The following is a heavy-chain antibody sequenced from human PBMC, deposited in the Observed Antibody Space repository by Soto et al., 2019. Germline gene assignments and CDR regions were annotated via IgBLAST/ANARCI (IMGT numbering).Heavy chain of an antibody. CDR1: GYTFTGYY. D-gene: IGHD3-10*01. V-gene: IGHV1-2*04. CDR3: AREGSQRFGELLNYYMDV. CDR2: INPNSGGT. J-gene: IGHJ6*03. Sequence: QVQLVQSGAEVKKPGASVKVSCKASGYTFTGYYMHWVRQAPGQGLEWMGWINPNSGGTNYAQKFQGWVTMTRDTSISTAYMELSRLRSDDTAVYYCAREGSQRFGELLNYYMDVWGKGTTVTVSS.